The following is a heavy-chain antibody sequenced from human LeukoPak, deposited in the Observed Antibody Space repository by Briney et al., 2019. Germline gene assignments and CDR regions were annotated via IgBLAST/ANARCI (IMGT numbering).Heavy chain of an antibody. Sequence: ASVKVSCKASGYTFTSYGIRWVRQAPGQGLEWMGWISAYNGNTNYAQKLQGRVTMTTDTSTSTAYMELRSLRSDDTAVYYCARYFSGWYFFDYWGQGTLVTVSS. D-gene: IGHD6-19*01. CDR2: ISAYNGNT. J-gene: IGHJ4*02. CDR3: ARYFSGWYFFDY. V-gene: IGHV1-18*01. CDR1: GYTFTSYG.